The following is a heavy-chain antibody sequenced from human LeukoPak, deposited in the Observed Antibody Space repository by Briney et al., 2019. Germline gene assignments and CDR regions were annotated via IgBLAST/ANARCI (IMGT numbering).Heavy chain of an antibody. V-gene: IGHV3-30*04. CDR3: AKKGPTTVRHNWFDP. CDR2: ISYDGSNK. D-gene: IGHD4-17*01. Sequence: GRSLRLSCAASGFTFSSYAMHWVRQAPGKGLEWVAVISYDGSNKYYADSVKGRFTISRDNSKNTLYLQMNSLRAEDAAVYYCAKKGPTTVRHNWFDPWGQGTLVTVSS. CDR1: GFTFSSYA. J-gene: IGHJ5*02.